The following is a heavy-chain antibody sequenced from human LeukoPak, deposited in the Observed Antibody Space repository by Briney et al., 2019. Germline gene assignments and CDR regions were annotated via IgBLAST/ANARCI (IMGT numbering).Heavy chain of an antibody. CDR3: ARDYDYPWGSYRYDAFDV. CDR1: GFTFSNYW. V-gene: IGHV3-74*01. J-gene: IGHJ3*01. D-gene: IGHD3-16*02. CDR2: INSDASTT. Sequence: GGSLRLSCAASGFTFSNYWMHWVRQAPGKELMWVSRINSDASTTTYADFVKGRFTISRDNAKNTLYLQMNSLGAEDTAVYYCARDYDYPWGSYRYDAFDVWGQGTVVTVSS.